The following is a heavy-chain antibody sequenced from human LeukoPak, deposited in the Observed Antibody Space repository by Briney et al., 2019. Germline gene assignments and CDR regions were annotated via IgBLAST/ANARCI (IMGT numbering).Heavy chain of an antibody. CDR3: ERCYDFWSGSFYYYYYMDV. V-gene: IGHV4-34*01. CDR2: INHSVSN. D-gene: IGHD3-3*01. CDR1: GGSFSGYY. Sequence: PSETLSPTCAVYGGSFSGYYWSWIRQPPGKGLEWIGEINHSVSNNYNPSLKSRLTISVDTSKNQLSLKLRSVTAADAAVYYCERCYDFWSGSFYYYYYMDVWGKGTTVTVSS. J-gene: IGHJ6*03.